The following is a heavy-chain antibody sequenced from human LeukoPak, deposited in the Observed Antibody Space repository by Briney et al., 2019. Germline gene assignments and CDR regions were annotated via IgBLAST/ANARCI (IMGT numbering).Heavy chain of an antibody. CDR3: ARDGVAARRANFNNWFDP. CDR2: LNSDGSST. Sequence: PGGSLRLSCAASGFSFSSYWMHWVRQAPGKGLVWVSRLNSDGSSTTYADSVKGRFTISRDNAKNTLYLQMNSLRAEDTAVYYCARDGVAARRANFNNWFDPWGQGTLVTVSS. D-gene: IGHD6-6*01. V-gene: IGHV3-74*01. CDR1: GFSFSSYW. J-gene: IGHJ5*02.